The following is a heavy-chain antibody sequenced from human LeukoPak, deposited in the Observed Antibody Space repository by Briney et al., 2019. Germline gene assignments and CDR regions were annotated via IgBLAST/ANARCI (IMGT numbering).Heavy chain of an antibody. CDR3: ATKKYQLLLPGRPNWFDP. Sequence: GASVKVSCKVSGYTLTELSMHWVRQAPGKGLEWMGGFDPEDGETIYAQKFQGRVTMIEDTSTDTAYMELSSLRSEDTAVYYCATKKYQLLLPGRPNWFDPWGQGTLVTVSS. CDR2: FDPEDGET. CDR1: GYTLTELS. D-gene: IGHD2-2*01. V-gene: IGHV1-24*01. J-gene: IGHJ5*02.